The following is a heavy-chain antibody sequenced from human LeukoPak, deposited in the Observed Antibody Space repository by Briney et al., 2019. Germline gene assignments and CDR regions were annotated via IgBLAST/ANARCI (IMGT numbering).Heavy chain of an antibody. CDR3: ARDGWSTIFGVVITFDY. V-gene: IGHV3-48*01. J-gene: IGHJ4*02. CDR1: GFTFSSYS. CDR2: ISSSSSTI. D-gene: IGHD3-3*01. Sequence: GGSLRLSCAASGFTFSSYSMNWVRQAPGKGLEGVSYISSSSSTIYYADSVKGRFTISRDNAKNSLYLQMNSLRAEDTAVYYCARDGWSTIFGVVITFDYWGQGTLVTVSS.